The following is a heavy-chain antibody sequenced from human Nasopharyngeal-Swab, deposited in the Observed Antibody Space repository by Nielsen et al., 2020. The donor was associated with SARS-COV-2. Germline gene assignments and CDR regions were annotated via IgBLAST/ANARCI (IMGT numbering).Heavy chain of an antibody. CDR3: AKATNARYDFWSGSFDY. V-gene: IGHV3-9*03. CDR2: ISWNSGRT. D-gene: IGHD3-3*01. Sequence: SLKISCASSGFIFDDYAMHWVRQAPGKGLEWVSGISWNSGRTGYADSVKGRFTISRDNAKNSLYLQMNSLRVEDMAFYYCAKATNARYDFWSGSFDYWGQGTLVTVSS. J-gene: IGHJ4*02. CDR1: GFIFDDYA.